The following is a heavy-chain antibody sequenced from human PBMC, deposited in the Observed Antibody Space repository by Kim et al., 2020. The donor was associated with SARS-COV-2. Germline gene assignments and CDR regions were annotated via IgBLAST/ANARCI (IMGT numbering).Heavy chain of an antibody. Sequence: GGSLRLSCAASGFTFSSYGMHWVRQAPGKGLEWVAVIWYDGSNKYYADSVKGRFTISRDNSKNTLYLQMNSLRAEDTAVYYCAKEIAVTMARGVEKYFDYWGQGTLVTVSS. V-gene: IGHV3-33*06. CDR2: IWYDGSNK. CDR3: AKEIAVTMARGVEKYFDY. J-gene: IGHJ4*02. D-gene: IGHD3-10*01. CDR1: GFTFSSYG.